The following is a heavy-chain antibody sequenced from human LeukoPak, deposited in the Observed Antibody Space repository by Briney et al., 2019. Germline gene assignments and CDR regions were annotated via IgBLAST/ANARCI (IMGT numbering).Heavy chain of an antibody. Sequence: SEPLSLTCTVSGGSVSSGSYYWSWIRQPPGKGLEWIGYIYYSGSTNYNPSLQSRVTISVDTSKNQFSLKLSSVTAADTAVYYCARDRIVGVTHWFDSWGQGTLVTVSS. CDR1: GGSVSSGSYY. CDR3: ARDRIVGVTHWFDS. D-gene: IGHD1-26*01. CDR2: IYYSGST. V-gene: IGHV4-61*01. J-gene: IGHJ5*01.